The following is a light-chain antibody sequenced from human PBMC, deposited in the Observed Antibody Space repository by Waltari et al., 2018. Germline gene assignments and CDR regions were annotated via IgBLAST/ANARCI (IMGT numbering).Light chain of an antibody. CDR3: QQSYNTPPT. Sequence: DIQMTQSPSSLSASVGDRVTSTCRASQSISSYLNWYQQKPGKAPKVLIYAASSLQSGVPSRFSGSGSGTDFTLTISSLQPEDFATYYCQQSYNTPPTFGPGTKVDIK. CDR1: QSISSY. J-gene: IGKJ3*01. CDR2: AAS. V-gene: IGKV1-39*01.